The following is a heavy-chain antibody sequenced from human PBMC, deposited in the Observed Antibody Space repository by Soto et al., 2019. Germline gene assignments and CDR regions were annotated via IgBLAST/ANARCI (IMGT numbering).Heavy chain of an antibody. CDR2: ISSSTNTI. D-gene: IGHD3-3*02. V-gene: IGHV3-48*02. CDR1: NLTFSRYS. Sequence: EVQLVESGGGLVQPGGSLRLSGAASNLTFSRYSMNWFRQAPGKGLEWVSYISSSTNTIYYADSVKGRFTISRHNAKSSLYLQMKSLRDEDTAVYYCARQLGSPSAGDFDYWGQGTLVTVSS. J-gene: IGHJ4*02. CDR3: ARQLGSPSAGDFDY.